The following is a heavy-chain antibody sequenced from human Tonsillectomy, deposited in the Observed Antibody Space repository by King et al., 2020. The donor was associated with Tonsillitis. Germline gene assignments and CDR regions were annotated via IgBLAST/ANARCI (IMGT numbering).Heavy chain of an antibody. CDR1: GFIFSNYW. CDR3: ARDTMARG. V-gene: IGHV3-7*01. D-gene: IGHD3-10*01. J-gene: IGHJ4*02. CDR2: IKQDGSEK. Sequence: VQLVESGGGLVQPGGSLRLSCAASGFIFSNYWMTWVRQAPGKGLEWVANIKQDGSEKYYVDSVKGRFTISRDNARNSLSLQMNSLRAEDTAVYYCARDTMARGWGQGTLVTVSS.